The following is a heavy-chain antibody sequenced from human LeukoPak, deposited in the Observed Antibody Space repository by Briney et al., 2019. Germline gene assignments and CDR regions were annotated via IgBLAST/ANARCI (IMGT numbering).Heavy chain of an antibody. CDR1: GYTFTSYG. CDR3: GRGARPPHYYYYMDV. Sequence: GASVKVSCKASGYTFTSYGISWVRQAPGQGLEWMGGIIPILGTANYAQKFQGRVTITADKSTSTACMELSSLRSEDTAVYYCGRGARPPHYYYYMDVWGKGTTVTVSS. CDR2: IIPILGTA. V-gene: IGHV1-69*10. D-gene: IGHD5-12*01. J-gene: IGHJ6*03.